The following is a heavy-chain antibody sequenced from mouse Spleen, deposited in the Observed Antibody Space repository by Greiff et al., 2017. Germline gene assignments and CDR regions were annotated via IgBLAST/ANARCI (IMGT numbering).Heavy chain of an antibody. Sequence: EVQLVESGPGLVKPSQSLSLTCSVTGYSITSGYYWNWIRQFPGNKLEWMGYISYDGSNNYNPSLKNRISITRDTSKNQFFLKLNSVTTEDTATYYCARDLWDEWGFDYWGQGTTLTVSS. CDR2: ISYDGSN. V-gene: IGHV3-6*01. J-gene: IGHJ2*01. CDR3: ARDLWDEWGFDY. CDR1: GYSITSGYY. D-gene: IGHD4-1*01.